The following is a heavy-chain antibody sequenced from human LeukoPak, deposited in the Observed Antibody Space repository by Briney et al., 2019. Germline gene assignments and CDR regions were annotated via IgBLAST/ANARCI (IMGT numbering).Heavy chain of an antibody. CDR3: ARHYGDYRRHPFDY. CDR2: IKQDGREI. D-gene: IGHD4-17*01. V-gene: IGHV3-7*01. J-gene: IGHJ4*02. Sequence: ETLSLTCAVYGGSFSGYYWSWVRQAPGKGLEWVANIKQDGREIYYVDSVEGRFTISRDNAKNSLYLQMNSLRAEDTAVYYCARHYGDYRRHPFDYWGQGTLVTVSS. CDR1: GGSFSGYY.